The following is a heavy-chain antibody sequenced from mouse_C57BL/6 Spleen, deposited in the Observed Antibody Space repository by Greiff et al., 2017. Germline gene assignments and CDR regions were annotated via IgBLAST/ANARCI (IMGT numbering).Heavy chain of an antibody. V-gene: IGHV1-15*01. CDR1: GYTFTDYE. D-gene: IGHD4-1*01. Sequence: QVQLQQSGAELMKPGASVKLSCKATGYTFTDYEMHWMKQTPVHGLEWIGAIDPETGGTAYNQKFKGKAILTADKSSSTAYMELRSLTSEDSAVYYCTRAENWGAWFAYWGKGTLVTVAA. CDR3: TRAENWGAWFAY. CDR2: IDPETGGT. J-gene: IGHJ3*01.